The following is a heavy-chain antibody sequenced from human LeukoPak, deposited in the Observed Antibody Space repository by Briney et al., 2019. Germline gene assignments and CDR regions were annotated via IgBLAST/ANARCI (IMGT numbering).Heavy chain of an antibody. D-gene: IGHD6-13*01. V-gene: IGHV1-2*06. CDR1: GDSFTVYY. J-gene: IGHJ4*02. CDR3: ARGGSSWYYFDY. CDR2: INPNSGGT. Sequence: ASVKVSCKAPGDSFTVYYMHWVRQAPGQGLEWMGRINPNSGGTNYAQKFQGSVNMTRDTPVRTANRELSRLRSDDTAVYYCARGGSSWYYFDYWGQGTLVTVSS.